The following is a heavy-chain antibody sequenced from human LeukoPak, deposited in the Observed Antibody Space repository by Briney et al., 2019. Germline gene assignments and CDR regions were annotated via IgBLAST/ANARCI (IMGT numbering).Heavy chain of an antibody. Sequence: ASVKVSCKASGYTXTSYGISWVRQAPGQGLEWMGWISAYNGNTNYAQKLQGRVTMTTDTSTSTAYMELRSLRSDDTAVYYCARATNYYDSSGYYTFWGQGTLVTVSS. J-gene: IGHJ4*02. CDR1: GYTXTSYG. CDR2: ISAYNGNT. CDR3: ARATNYYDSSGYYTF. V-gene: IGHV1-18*01. D-gene: IGHD3-22*01.